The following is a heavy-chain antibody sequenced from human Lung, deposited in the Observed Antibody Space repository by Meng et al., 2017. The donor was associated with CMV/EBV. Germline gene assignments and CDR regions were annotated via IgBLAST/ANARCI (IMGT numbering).Heavy chain of an antibody. CDR2: IIPILGTV. V-gene: IGHV1-69*13. CDR3: ARGTAIVQYISSGLDI. J-gene: IGHJ3*02. Sequence: SVXVFCKASGGTFTGYAVGWVRQAPGQGLEWMGGIIPILGTVNYAQNFQDRVTITADESTVTAYMELSSLRSEDTAVYYCARGTAIVQYISSGLDIWGQGTMVTVSS. CDR1: GGTFTGYA. D-gene: IGHD2-15*01.